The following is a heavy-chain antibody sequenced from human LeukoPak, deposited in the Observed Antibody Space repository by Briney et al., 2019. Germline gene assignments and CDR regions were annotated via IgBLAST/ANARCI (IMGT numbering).Heavy chain of an antibody. D-gene: IGHD6-19*01. Sequence: SETLSLTCAVYGGSFSGYYWSWIRQPPGKGLEWIGEINHSGSTNYNPSLKSRVTISVDTSKNQFSLKLSSVTAADTAVYYCARVGYSSGWSYYFDYWGQGTLVTVSS. CDR1: GGSFSGYY. V-gene: IGHV4-34*01. J-gene: IGHJ4*02. CDR2: INHSGST. CDR3: ARVGYSSGWSYYFDY.